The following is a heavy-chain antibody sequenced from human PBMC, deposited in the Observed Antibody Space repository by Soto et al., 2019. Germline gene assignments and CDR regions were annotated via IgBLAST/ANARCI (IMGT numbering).Heavy chain of an antibody. J-gene: IGHJ4*02. CDR3: ARVVEGQLVACDY. CDR1: GYTFTSYE. D-gene: IGHD6-6*01. Sequence: QVQLVQSGAEVKKPGASVKVSCKASGYTFTSYEINWVRQATGLGLEWMGWMNPKSCITGYAHKFQGRVTMTRNTSTRTAYMQLSSPTPEDTALYYCARVVEGQLVACDYWGQGTLVTVSS. CDR2: MNPKSCIT. V-gene: IGHV1-8*01.